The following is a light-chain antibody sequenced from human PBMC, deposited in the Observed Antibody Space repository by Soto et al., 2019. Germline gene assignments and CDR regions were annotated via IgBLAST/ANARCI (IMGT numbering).Light chain of an antibody. J-gene: IGKJ1*01. Sequence: DIQMTQSPSALSASLGDSVTITCRASASISSWLAWYQQQPGKAPKLLIYKSSILENGVPSRFSGGGSGTEFTLTISSLQPEDFATYYCQQYGAFGQGTKVDIK. CDR2: KSS. CDR3: QQYGA. V-gene: IGKV1-5*03. CDR1: ASISSW.